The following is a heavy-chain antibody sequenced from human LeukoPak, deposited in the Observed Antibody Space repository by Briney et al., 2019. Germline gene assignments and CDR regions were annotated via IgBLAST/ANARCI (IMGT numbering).Heavy chain of an antibody. CDR1: GFTFRNSD. CDR2: IQADGGNK. Sequence: GGSLRLSCAASGFTFRNSDMHWVRQAPGKGPEWVAFIQADGGNKYYADSVKGRFTISRDNSKNTLYLQMNSLRAEDTAVYYCARAAGSRYDSSGYLNYYYYYMDVWGKGTTVTVSS. D-gene: IGHD3-22*01. V-gene: IGHV3-30*02. CDR3: ARAAGSRYDSSGYLNYYYYYMDV. J-gene: IGHJ6*03.